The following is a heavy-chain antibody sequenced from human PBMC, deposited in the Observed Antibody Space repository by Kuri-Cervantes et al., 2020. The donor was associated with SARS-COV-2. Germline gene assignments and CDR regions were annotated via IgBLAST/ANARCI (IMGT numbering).Heavy chain of an antibody. CDR2: INSDGSST. D-gene: IGHD3-3*01. CDR1: GFTFSSYW. J-gene: IGHJ4*02. Sequence: GESLKISCAASGFTFSSYWMHWVRQAPGKGLVWVSRINSDGSSTSYADSVKGRFTISRDNAKNSLYLQMNSLRAEDTAVYYCARGKYYDFWSGYYGPIDYWGQGTLVTVSS. CDR3: ARGKYYDFWSGYYGPIDY. V-gene: IGHV3-74*01.